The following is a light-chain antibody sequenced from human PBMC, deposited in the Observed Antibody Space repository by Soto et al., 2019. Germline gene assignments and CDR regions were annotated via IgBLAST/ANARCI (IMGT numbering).Light chain of an antibody. CDR1: QGISSY. CDR2: AAS. J-gene: IGKJ1*01. Sequence: DIQLTQSPSFLSASVGDRVTITCRASQGISSYLAWYPQKPGKDPKLLIYAASTLQSVVPSRFSGSGSGTEFPLTISSLQPEDFATYYCQQLNSYPRTFGQGTKVEIK. V-gene: IGKV1-9*01. CDR3: QQLNSYPRT.